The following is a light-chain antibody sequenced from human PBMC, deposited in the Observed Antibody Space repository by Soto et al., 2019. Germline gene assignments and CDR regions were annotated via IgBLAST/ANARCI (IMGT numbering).Light chain of an antibody. Sequence: QSELNQPASGSGSPGQSITISCTGTISDVSGYNFVSWYQQYPGKTPKLMIYDVSNRPSGVSNSFSGSKSGNTASLTISGLQSEDQADYYCSSYTSSNSYGFGAGTKVTVL. J-gene: IGLJ1*01. V-gene: IGLV2-14*03. CDR3: SSYTSSNSYG. CDR2: DVS. CDR1: ISDVSGYNF.